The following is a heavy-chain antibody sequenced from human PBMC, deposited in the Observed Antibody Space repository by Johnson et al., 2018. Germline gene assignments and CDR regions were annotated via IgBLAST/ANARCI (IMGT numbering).Heavy chain of an antibody. V-gene: IGHV4-34*01. CDR3: AATTYYYYGMDV. J-gene: IGHJ6*01. CDR2: ITHSGST. Sequence: QVQLQQWGAGLLKPSETLSLTCAVYGGSFSGYYWSWIRQPPGKGLEWIGEITHSGSTNYNPSLKRRVTISVDTSKNQFALKLSSVTAADTALYYCAATTYYYYGMDVWGQGTTVTVSS. D-gene: IGHD5-12*01. CDR1: GGSFSGYY.